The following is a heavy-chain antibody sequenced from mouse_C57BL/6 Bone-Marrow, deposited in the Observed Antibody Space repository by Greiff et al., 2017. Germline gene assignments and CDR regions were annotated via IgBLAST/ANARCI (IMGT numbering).Heavy chain of an antibody. Sequence: QVQLQQPGAELVRPGTSVKLSCKASGYTFTSYWMHWVKQRPGQGLEWIGVIDPSDSYTNYNQKFKGKATLTVDTSSSTAYMQISSLTSEDSAVYYCLYCDWFAYWGQGTLVTVSA. CDR2: IDPSDSYT. D-gene: IGHD2-4*01. V-gene: IGHV1-59*01. J-gene: IGHJ3*01. CDR3: LYCDWFAY. CDR1: GYTFTSYW.